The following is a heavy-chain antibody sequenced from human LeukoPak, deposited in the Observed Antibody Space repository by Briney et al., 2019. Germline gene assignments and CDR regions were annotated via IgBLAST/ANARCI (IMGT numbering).Heavy chain of an antibody. V-gene: IGHV6-1*01. CDR2: TYYRSKWFN. Sequence: SQTLSLTCAISGDTVSSNSAAWNWIRQSPSRGLEWLGRTYYRSKWFNEYAVSVKSRITINPDTSKNQFSLQLNSVTPEDTAVYYCARGFGYGSSSVSYFDYWGQGTLVTVSS. D-gene: IGHD6-6*01. J-gene: IGHJ4*02. CDR3: ARGFGYGSSSVSYFDY. CDR1: GDTVSSNSAA.